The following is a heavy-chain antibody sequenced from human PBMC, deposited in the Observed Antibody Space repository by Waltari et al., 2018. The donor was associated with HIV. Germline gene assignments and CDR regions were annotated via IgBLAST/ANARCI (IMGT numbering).Heavy chain of an antibody. CDR2: ISGSGQTT. CDR3: AKGVSVATRTGFDS. CDR1: GLSFLDYS. D-gene: IGHD5-12*01. J-gene: IGHJ4*02. Sequence: VQLLASGGGLVQPGGSLRLSRSASGLSFLDYSLGWVRQAPGKGLQCVSTISGSGQTTYYAESVEGRFTISRDDSQNTLYLQMHSVRGEDTAVYFCAKGVSVATRTGFDSWGQGTMVIVSS. V-gene: IGHV3-23*01.